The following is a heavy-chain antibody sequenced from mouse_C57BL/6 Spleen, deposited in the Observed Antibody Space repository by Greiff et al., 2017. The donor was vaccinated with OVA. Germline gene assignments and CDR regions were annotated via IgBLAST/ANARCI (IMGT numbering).Heavy chain of an antibody. J-gene: IGHJ4*01. CDR2: IHPSDSDT. CDR3: AIFASYSNYAMDY. D-gene: IGHD2-5*01. Sequence: QVQLQPPWAELVKPGASVKVSCKASGYTFTSYWMHWVKQRPGQGLEWIGRIHPSDSDTNYNQKFKGKATLTVDKSSSTAYMQLSSLTSEDSAVYYCAIFASYSNYAMDYWGQGTSVTVSS. CDR1: GYTFTSYW. V-gene: IGHV1-74*01.